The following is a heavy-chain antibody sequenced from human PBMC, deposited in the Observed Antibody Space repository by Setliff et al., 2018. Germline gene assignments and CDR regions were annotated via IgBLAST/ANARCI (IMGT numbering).Heavy chain of an antibody. V-gene: IGHV4-39*07. CDR1: GGSISSSSYY. D-gene: IGHD3-3*01. Sequence: EPLSLTCTVSGGSISSSSYYWGWIRQPPGKGLEWIGSIYYSGSTYYNPSLKSRVTISVDTSKNQFSLKLSSVTAADTAVYYCARRATYYNFWSGYYDYWGQGTLVTVSS. J-gene: IGHJ4*02. CDR2: IYYSGST. CDR3: ARRATYYNFWSGYYDY.